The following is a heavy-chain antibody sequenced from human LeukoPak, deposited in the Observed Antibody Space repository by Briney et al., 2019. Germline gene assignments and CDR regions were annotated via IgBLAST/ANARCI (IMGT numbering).Heavy chain of an antibody. CDR2: TSYLDDST. CDR1: GFDFSSYN. D-gene: IGHD5-12*01. CDR3: ARGGGYEEYYYYGMDV. J-gene: IGHJ6*02. Sequence: GGSLRLSCAASGFDFSSYNMIWVRQSPGKGLEWVSSTSYLDDSTYYADSLKGRVTISRDNAKNSLSLQMHSLRAEDTAVYYCARGGGYEEYYYYGMDVWGQGTTVTVSS. V-gene: IGHV3-21*01.